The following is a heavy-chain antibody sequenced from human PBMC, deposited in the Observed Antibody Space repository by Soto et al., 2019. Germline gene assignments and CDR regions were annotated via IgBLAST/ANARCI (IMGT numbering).Heavy chain of an antibody. V-gene: IGHV3-7*03. CDR1: GFILSSHW. CDR3: ARGEYYDFWSGYYRPPDYYYHNMDV. CDR2: IKEDGSEK. D-gene: IGHD3-3*01. Sequence: GGSLRLSCAASGFILSSHWMNWVRQAPGKGLEWVANIKEDGSEKNYVDSVKGRFTISRDNAKNSLYLQMNSLRAEDAAVYYCARGEYYDFWSGYYRPPDYYYHNMDVWGQGTTVTVSS. J-gene: IGHJ6*02.